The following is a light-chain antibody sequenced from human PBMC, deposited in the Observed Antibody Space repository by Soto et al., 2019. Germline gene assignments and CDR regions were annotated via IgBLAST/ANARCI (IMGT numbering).Light chain of an antibody. CDR3: QQYNNWPPLT. J-gene: IGKJ4*01. V-gene: IGKV3-15*01. Sequence: EIVMTQSPATLSVSLGERATLSCRASQSVRSNLAWYQQKPGQAPRLLIYGASTRATGIPARFSGSGSGTEFTLTISSLQSEDFAVYYCQQYNNWPPLTFGGGTKVEIK. CDR2: GAS. CDR1: QSVRSN.